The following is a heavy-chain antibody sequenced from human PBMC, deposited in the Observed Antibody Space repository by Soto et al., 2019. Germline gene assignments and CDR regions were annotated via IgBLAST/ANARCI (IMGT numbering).Heavy chain of an antibody. CDR2: IYYSGST. D-gene: IGHD3-10*01. CDR3: ARAIRITMVRGVVSPDYYYYYMDV. Sequence: QVQLQESGPGLVKPSETLSLTCTVSGGSISSYYWSWIRQPPGKGLEWIGYIYYSGSTNYNPSLKSRVTISVDTSKNQFSLKLSSVTAADTAVYYCARAIRITMVRGVVSPDYYYYYMDVWGKGTTVTVSS. J-gene: IGHJ6*03. V-gene: IGHV4-59*01. CDR1: GGSISSYY.